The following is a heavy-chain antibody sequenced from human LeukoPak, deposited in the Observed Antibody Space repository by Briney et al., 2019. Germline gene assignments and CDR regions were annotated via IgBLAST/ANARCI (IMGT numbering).Heavy chain of an antibody. CDR1: GFPFSNSW. J-gene: IGHJ6*04. D-gene: IGHD1/OR15-1a*01. Sequence: GGSLRLSCAVSGFPFSNSWMYWVRQASGKGLEGVANINKDGGGISYVDSVKGRFIISRDNARNSLYLQMNSLRVEDTAVYFCAGGNSMDVWGKGTAVTVSS. CDR2: INKDGGGI. V-gene: IGHV3-7*03. CDR3: AGGNSMDV.